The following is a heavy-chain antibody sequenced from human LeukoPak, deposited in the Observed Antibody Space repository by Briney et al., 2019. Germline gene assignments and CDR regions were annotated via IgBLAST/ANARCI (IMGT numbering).Heavy chain of an antibody. CDR2: MYSGGGT. CDR1: GFTVSSNY. Sequence: PGESLRLSCAATGFTVSSNYMNWVRQAPGKGLVWLSVMYSGGGTYYADSVKGRFTISRDNSENTLYLQMNNLTPGDTAVYYCARGTRPMVNYYYFYGLDVWGQGTTVTVSS. D-gene: IGHD4/OR15-4a*01. V-gene: IGHV3-66*02. CDR3: ARGTRPMVNYYYFYGLDV. J-gene: IGHJ6*02.